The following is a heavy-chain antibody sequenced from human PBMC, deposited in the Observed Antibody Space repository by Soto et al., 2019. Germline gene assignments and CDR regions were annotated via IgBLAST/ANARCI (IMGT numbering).Heavy chain of an antibody. CDR1: GFTFSSYG. CDR2: ISYDGSNK. Sequence: GGSLRLSCAASGFTFSSYGMHWVRQAPGKGLEWVAVISYDGSNKYYADSVKGRFTISRDNSKNTLYLQMNSLRAEDTAVYYCAKDIGYRRDYYYYGMDVWGQGTTVTVSS. CDR3: AKDIGYRRDYYYYGMDV. J-gene: IGHJ6*02. D-gene: IGHD5-12*01. V-gene: IGHV3-30*18.